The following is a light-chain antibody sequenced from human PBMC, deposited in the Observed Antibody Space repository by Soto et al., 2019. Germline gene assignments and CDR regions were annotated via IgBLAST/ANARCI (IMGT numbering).Light chain of an antibody. J-gene: IGKJ5*01. CDR2: GAS. V-gene: IGKV3D-15*01. CDR1: QSVSSN. CDR3: QQYNSYSPFT. Sequence: EIVLTQSPGTLSLSPGERATLSCRGSQSVSSNLAWYQQKPGQAPRLHIYGASTRATGIPDRFTGSGSGTEFTLTISSLQPDDFATYYCQQYNSYSPFTFGPGTRLEIK.